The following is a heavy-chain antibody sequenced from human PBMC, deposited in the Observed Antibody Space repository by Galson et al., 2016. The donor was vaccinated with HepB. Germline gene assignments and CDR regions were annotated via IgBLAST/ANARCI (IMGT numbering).Heavy chain of an antibody. V-gene: IGHV2-5*02. CDR1: GFSLTTTGEG. Sequence: PALVKPTQTLTLTCTFSGFSLTTTGEGVGWIRQPPGEALDWLALIYWDDYKRYSPSLESRLTITKDTSKEQVVLTMTDVDPLDTATYYCAHTPFWPNGVCPYCVDYWGQGILVTVSS. J-gene: IGHJ4*02. CDR3: AHTPFWPNGVCPYCVDY. D-gene: IGHD2-8*01. CDR2: IYWDDYK.